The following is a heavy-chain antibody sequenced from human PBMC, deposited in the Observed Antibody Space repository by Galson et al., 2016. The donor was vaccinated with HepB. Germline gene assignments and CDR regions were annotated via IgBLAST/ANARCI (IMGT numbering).Heavy chain of an antibody. CDR1: GFIFSDFG. CDR2: IWYDGSKT. D-gene: IGHD1-14*01. CDR3: ASWGSQTLGNEAFDI. J-gene: IGHJ3*02. Sequence: SLRLSCAASGFIFSDFGMHWVRQAPGKGLEWLAVIWYDGSKTYYADSVKGRFTISRDNSMNTLYLQIDSLKAEDTAVYYCASWGSQTLGNEAFDIWGLGTMVTVSS. V-gene: IGHV3-33*03.